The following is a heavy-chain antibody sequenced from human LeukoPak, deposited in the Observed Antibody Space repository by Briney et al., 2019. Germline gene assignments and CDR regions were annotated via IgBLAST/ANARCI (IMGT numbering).Heavy chain of an antibody. CDR2: IYYSGNT. CDR3: ARTEITIPRGPRGFDI. CDR1: GGSVSRYY. Sequence: PSETLSLTCIVSGGSVSRYYWSWVRQPPGKGLEWIGYIYYSGNTNYNPSLKGRVTTSVDTSKNQFSLNLTSVTAADTAVYYCARTEITIPRGPRGFDIWGQGTMVTVSS. V-gene: IGHV4-59*02. D-gene: IGHD3-10*01. J-gene: IGHJ3*02.